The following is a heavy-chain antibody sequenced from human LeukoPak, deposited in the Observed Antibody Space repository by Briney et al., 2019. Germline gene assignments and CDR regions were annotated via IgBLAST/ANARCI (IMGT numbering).Heavy chain of an antibody. D-gene: IGHD3-22*01. CDR1: GFTFSSYT. V-gene: IGHV3-21*01. CDR3: ARDLGTTMITSLGY. CDR2: ISSSSTYI. Sequence: GGSLRLSCAASGFTFSSYTMNWVRQAPGKGLEWVSSISSSSTYIYYADSVEGRFTISRDNAENSLFLEMNSLRAEDTAVYYCARDLGTTMITSLGYWDQGTLVTVSS. J-gene: IGHJ4*02.